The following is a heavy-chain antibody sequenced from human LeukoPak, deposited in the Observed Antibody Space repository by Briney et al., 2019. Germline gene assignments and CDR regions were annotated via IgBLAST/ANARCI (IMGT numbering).Heavy chain of an antibody. D-gene: IGHD1-26*01. Sequence: SETLSLTCTVSGGSISSGSYYWGWIRQPPGKGLEWIGSIYYSGSTYYNPSLKSRVTISIDTSKNQFSLKLSSVTAADTAVYYCARVSGALFGYWGQGTLVTVSS. J-gene: IGHJ4*02. CDR1: GGSISSGSYY. V-gene: IGHV4-39*07. CDR2: IYYSGST. CDR3: ARVSGALFGY.